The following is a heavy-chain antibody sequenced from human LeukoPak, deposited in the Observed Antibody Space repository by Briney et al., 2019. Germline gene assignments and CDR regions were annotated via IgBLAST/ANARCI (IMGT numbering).Heavy chain of an antibody. V-gene: IGHV5-51*01. D-gene: IGHD3-10*01. CDR2: IYPGDSDT. J-gene: IGHJ6*02. Sequence: GESLKISCEGSGYSFTNYWIGWVRQMPGKGLEWMGIIYPGDSDTRYSPPFQGQVTISADKSISTAYLQWSGLKASDTAIYYCARWMFYYGSGVFHYHGMDVWGQGTTVTVSS. CDR1: GYSFTNYW. CDR3: ARWMFYYGSGVFHYHGMDV.